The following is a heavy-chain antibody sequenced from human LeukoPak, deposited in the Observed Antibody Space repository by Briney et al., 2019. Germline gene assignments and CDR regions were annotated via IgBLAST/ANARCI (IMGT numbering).Heavy chain of an antibody. D-gene: IGHD6-6*01. Sequence: GGSLRLSCAASGFTFSSYSMNWVRQAPGKGLEWVSSISSSSSYIYYADSVKGRFTISRDNAKNSLYLQMNSLRAEDTAVYYCARDSLRYSSSSSYMDVWGKGTTVTVSS. V-gene: IGHV3-21*01. CDR3: ARDSLRYSSSSSYMDV. CDR1: GFTFSSYS. J-gene: IGHJ6*03. CDR2: ISSSSSYI.